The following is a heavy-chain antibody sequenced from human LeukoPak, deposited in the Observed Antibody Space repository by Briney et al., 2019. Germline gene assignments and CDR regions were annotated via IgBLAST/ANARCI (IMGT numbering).Heavy chain of an antibody. CDR1: GFTFSSYS. Sequence: GGSLRLSCAASGFTFSSYSMNWVRQAPGKGLEWVSGITNSGENTYYADSVKGRFTISRDNSKNTLFLEMNSLRVEDTAVYYCAKGRGFRVWDPWDNWGQGTLITVSS. CDR3: AKGRGFRVWDPWDN. CDR2: ITNSGENT. J-gene: IGHJ4*02. V-gene: IGHV3-23*01. D-gene: IGHD3-16*01.